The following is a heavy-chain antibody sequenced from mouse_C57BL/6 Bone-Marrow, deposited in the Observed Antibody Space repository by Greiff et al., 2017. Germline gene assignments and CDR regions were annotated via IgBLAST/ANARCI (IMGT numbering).Heavy chain of an antibody. CDR2: IDPNSGGT. J-gene: IGHJ2*01. CDR3: ARRTGGGNYFDY. D-gene: IGHD4-1*01. V-gene: IGHV1-72*01. CDR1: GYTFTSYW. Sequence: QVQLQQSGAELVKPGASVKLSCKASGYTFTSYWMHWVKQRPGRGLEWIGMIDPNSGGTKYNEKFKSKATLTVDKPSSTAYMPLSSLTSEDSAVYYCARRTGGGNYFDYWGQGTTLTVSS.